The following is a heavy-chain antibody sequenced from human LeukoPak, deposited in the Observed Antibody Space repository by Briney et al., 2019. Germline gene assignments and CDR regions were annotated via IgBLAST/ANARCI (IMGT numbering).Heavy chain of an antibody. CDR2: IYPGDSDT. CDR1: GYSFTSYW. CDR3: ARQFCSSTSCYKAIDY. D-gene: IGHD2-2*02. Sequence: GESLKISCKGSGYSFTSYWLGWVRQMPGKGLEWMGIIYPGDSDTRYSPSFQGQVTISADKSISTAYLQWSSLKASDTAMYYCARQFCSSTSCYKAIDYWGQGTLVTVSS. V-gene: IGHV5-51*01. J-gene: IGHJ4*02.